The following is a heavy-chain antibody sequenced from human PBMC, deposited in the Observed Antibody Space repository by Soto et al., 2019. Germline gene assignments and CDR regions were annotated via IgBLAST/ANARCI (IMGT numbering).Heavy chain of an antibody. CDR1: GFSFGTSW. CDR2: IKKDGSQR. CDR3: TRDASRDSSARRWFDP. Sequence: GGSLRLSCAGSGFSFGTSWMIGIRQAPGKGLEWVANIKKDGSQRNYADALRGRFTISRDNAKNSLHLQMNSLRAEDTAVYYCTRDASRDSSARRWFDPWGPGTLVTVSS. V-gene: IGHV3-7*01. D-gene: IGHD6-13*01. J-gene: IGHJ5*02.